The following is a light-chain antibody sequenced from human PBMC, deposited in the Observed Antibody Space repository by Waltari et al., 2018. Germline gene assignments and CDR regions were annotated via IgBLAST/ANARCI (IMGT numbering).Light chain of an antibody. V-gene: IGKV3-11*01. CDR2: DAS. Sequence: EIVLTQSPATLSLSPGERATLSCRASQNIGTYLAWYQQKPGQAPRRLMYDASHRASGTPVRISGSASGTDFTLAISSLEPEDFAVYYCQHRSARPMYTFGQGTKLEIK. J-gene: IGKJ2*01. CDR1: QNIGTY. CDR3: QHRSARPMYT.